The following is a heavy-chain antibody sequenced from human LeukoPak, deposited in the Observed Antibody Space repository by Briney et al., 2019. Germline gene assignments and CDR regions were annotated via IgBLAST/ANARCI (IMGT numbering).Heavy chain of an antibody. CDR2: ISAYNGNT. Sequence: GGSVKVSCKASGYTFTSYGISWVRQAHGQGLEWMGWISAYNGNTNYAQKLQGRVTMTTDTSTTTAYMELRSLRSDDTAVYYCARVELVYASFDYWGQGTLVTVSS. CDR3: ARVELVYASFDY. J-gene: IGHJ4*02. CDR1: GYTFTSYG. V-gene: IGHV1-18*01. D-gene: IGHD2-8*01.